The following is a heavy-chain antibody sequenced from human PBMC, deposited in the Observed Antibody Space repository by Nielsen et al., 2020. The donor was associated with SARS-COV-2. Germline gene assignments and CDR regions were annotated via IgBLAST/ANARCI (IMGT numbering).Heavy chain of an antibody. CDR1: GGTFSSYA. CDR3: ARQEVGRDFDY. J-gene: IGHJ4*02. V-gene: IGHV1-69*13. Sequence: SVKVSCKASGGTFSSYAISWVRQAPGQGLEWMGGIIPIFGTANYAQKFQGRVTITADESTSTAYMELRSLRSDDTAVYYCARQEVGRDFDYWGQGTLVTVSS. CDR2: IIPIFGTA.